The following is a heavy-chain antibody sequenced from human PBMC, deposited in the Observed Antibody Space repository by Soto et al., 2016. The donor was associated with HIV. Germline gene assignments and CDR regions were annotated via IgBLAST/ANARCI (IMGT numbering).Heavy chain of an antibody. CDR2: ISGSGGTT. D-gene: IGHD1-1*01. CDR1: GFNFNVSA. CDR3: AKGRRDLQFTYFDY. J-gene: IGHJ4*02. V-gene: IGHV3-23*01. Sequence: EVQLLESGRGLVQPGGSLRLSCAASGFNFNVSAMSWVRQAPGKGLEWVSTISGSGGTTYYADSVKGRVTISRDNSKNTLYLQMNRLRAEDTAVYYCAKGRRDLQFTYFDYWGQGTLVTVSS.